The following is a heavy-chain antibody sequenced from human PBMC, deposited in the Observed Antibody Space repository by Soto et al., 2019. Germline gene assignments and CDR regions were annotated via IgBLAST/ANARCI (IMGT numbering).Heavy chain of an antibody. CDR1: GFTFSSYA. CDR2: IYSGGST. D-gene: IGHD6-13*01. CDR3: ARDAWGEQQPQL. Sequence: GGSLRLSCAASGFTFSSYAMSWVRQAPGKGLEWVSVIYSGGSTYYADSVKGRFTISRDNAKNTLYLQMNSLRAEDTAVYYCARDAWGEQQPQLWGQGTMVTV. V-gene: IGHV3-53*01. J-gene: IGHJ4*02.